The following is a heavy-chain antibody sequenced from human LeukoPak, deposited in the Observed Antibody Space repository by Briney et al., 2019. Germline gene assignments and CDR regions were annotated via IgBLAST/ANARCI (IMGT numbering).Heavy chain of an antibody. V-gene: IGHV4-30-4*01. CDR2: IYYSGNT. J-gene: IGHJ4*02. CDR1: GGSISSGDYY. D-gene: IGHD2-15*01. Sequence: SETLSLTCTVSGGSISSGDYYWSWIRQPPGKGLEWIGYIYYSGNTYYNPSLKSRVTISADTSKNQFSLKLSSVTAADTAVYYWARANVVVVAATEFDYWGQGTLVTVSS. CDR3: ARANVVVVAATEFDY.